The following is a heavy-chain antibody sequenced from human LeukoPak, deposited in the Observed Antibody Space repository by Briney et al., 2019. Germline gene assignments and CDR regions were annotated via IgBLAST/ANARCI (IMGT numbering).Heavy chain of an antibody. D-gene: IGHD3-10*01. CDR1: GFTFXSYX. Sequence: SGFTFXSYXMNXVRQAPGKGLEWVSYISSSGSTIYYADSVKGRFTISRDNAKNSLYLQMNSLRAEDTAVYYCARDPSGAYFDYWGQGTLVTVSS. V-gene: IGHV3-48*03. CDR3: ARDPSGAYFDY. J-gene: IGHJ4*02. CDR2: ISSSGSTI.